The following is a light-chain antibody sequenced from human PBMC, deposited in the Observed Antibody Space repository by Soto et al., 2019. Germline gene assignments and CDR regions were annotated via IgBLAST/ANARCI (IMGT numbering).Light chain of an antibody. CDR1: QSISSW. CDR2: DAS. Sequence: DIQMTQSPSTLSASVGDRVTITCRASQSISSWLAWYQQKPGKAPKLLIYDASSLESGVPSSFSGSGSGTEFTLTISSLQPDDFATYYCQQYNSYSLTFGQGTKV. J-gene: IGKJ1*01. CDR3: QQYNSYSLT. V-gene: IGKV1-5*01.